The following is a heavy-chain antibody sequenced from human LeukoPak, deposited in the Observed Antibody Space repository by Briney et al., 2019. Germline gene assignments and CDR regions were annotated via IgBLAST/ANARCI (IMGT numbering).Heavy chain of an antibody. CDR1: GFTFSSYD. Sequence: GGSLRLSCAASGFTFSSYDMHWVRQATGKGLEWVSAIGTAGDTYYPGSVKGRFTISRGNAKNSLYLQMNSLRAGDTAVYYCARAPGGWSSSRGMDVWGQGTTVTVSS. CDR2: IGTAGDT. J-gene: IGHJ6*02. V-gene: IGHV3-13*01. D-gene: IGHD2-15*01. CDR3: ARAPGGWSSSRGMDV.